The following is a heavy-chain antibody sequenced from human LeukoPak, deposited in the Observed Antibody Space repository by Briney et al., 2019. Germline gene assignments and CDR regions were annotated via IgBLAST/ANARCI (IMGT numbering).Heavy chain of an antibody. Sequence: GGSLRLSCAASGFTFSSYAMHWVRQAPGKGLEWVAVISYDGSNKYYADSVKGRFTISRDNSKNTLYLQMNSLRAEDTAVYYCASDSSSWSPAFDYWGQGTLVTVSS. V-gene: IGHV3-30*04. J-gene: IGHJ4*02. CDR3: ASDSSSWSPAFDY. CDR1: GFTFSSYA. CDR2: ISYDGSNK. D-gene: IGHD6-13*01.